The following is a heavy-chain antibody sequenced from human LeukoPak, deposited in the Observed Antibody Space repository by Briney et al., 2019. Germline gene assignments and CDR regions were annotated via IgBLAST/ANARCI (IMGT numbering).Heavy chain of an antibody. CDR1: GFTFSSYA. CDR3: AKEIAVAGPQIFDY. V-gene: IGHV3-23*01. Sequence: GGALRLSCAASGFTFSSYAMSCGREAPGKGLEWGSAISGSGGSTYYADSVKGRFTISRDNSKNTLYLQMNSLRAEDTAVYYCAKEIAVAGPQIFDYWGQGTLVTVSS. CDR2: ISGSGGST. D-gene: IGHD6-19*01. J-gene: IGHJ4*02.